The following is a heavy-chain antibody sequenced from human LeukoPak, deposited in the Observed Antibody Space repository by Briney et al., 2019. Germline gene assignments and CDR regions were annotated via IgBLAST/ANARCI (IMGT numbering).Heavy chain of an antibody. CDR1: GYTFTGYY. Sequence: ASVKVSCKASGYTFTGYYMHWVRQAPGQGLEWMGWINPHSGGTNYAQEFQGRVTMTRDTSISTAYMELSRLRSDDTAVYYCARGTYDSSGYHNLYFDYWGQGTLVTVSS. V-gene: IGHV1-2*02. J-gene: IGHJ4*02. D-gene: IGHD3-22*01. CDR2: INPHSGGT. CDR3: ARGTYDSSGYHNLYFDY.